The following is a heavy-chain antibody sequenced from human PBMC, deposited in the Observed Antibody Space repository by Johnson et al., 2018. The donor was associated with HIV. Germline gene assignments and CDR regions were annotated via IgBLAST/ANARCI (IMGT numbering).Heavy chain of an antibody. D-gene: IGHD1-26*01. J-gene: IGHJ3*02. Sequence: QVQLLESGGGVVQPGGSLRLSCAASGFTFSSYGMHWVRQAPGKGLEWVAVISYDGSNKYYADSVKGRFTISRDNSKNTLYLQMNSLRAADTAVYYCARDLSGNYGDAFDIWGQGTMVTVSS. CDR3: ARDLSGNYGDAFDI. CDR2: ISYDGSNK. V-gene: IGHV3-30*19. CDR1: GFTFSSYG.